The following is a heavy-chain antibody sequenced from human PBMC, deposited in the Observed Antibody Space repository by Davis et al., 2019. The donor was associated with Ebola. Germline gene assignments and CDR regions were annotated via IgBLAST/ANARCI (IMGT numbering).Heavy chain of an antibody. V-gene: IGHV3-30*02. Sequence: PGGSLRLSCAASGFTFSTYGMHCVRQAPGKGLEWVAVIWYDGSNKYYGDSVKGRFTISRDNSKNTLYLQMNSLRSEDTAVYYCATGCGGDCYPAVYYYYGMDVWGQGTTVTVSS. CDR1: GFTFSTYG. CDR3: ATGCGGDCYPAVYYYYGMDV. CDR2: IWYDGSNK. J-gene: IGHJ6*02. D-gene: IGHD2-21*02.